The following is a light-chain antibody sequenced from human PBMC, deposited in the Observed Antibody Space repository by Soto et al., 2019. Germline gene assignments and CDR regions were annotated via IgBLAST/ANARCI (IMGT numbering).Light chain of an antibody. V-gene: IGKV3-11*01. CDR3: QQRFSWPTT. Sequence: EIGLTQSPATLSLSPGDRATLSCRASQSVSRYLAWYQQKPGQAPRLLIHDTSTRATGVPDTFSGSGSGTEFTLTISSLEPEDSAMYYCQQRFSWPTTSGGGTHVEIK. J-gene: IGKJ4*01. CDR2: DTS. CDR1: QSVSRY.